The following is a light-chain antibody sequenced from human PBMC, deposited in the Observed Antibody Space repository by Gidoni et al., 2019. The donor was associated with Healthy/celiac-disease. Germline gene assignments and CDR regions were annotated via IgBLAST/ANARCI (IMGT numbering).Light chain of an antibody. CDR2: KSS. CDR1: QSISSW. V-gene: IGKV1-5*03. CDR3: QQYNSYSLT. J-gene: IGKJ4*01. Sequence: DIQMTQSPSTLSASVGDRVTITCRASQSISSWLAWYQQKPGKAPKLLIYKSSSLESGVPSRFSGSGSGTEFTLTISSLQPDDFATYYCQQYNSYSLTFGGGTKVEIK.